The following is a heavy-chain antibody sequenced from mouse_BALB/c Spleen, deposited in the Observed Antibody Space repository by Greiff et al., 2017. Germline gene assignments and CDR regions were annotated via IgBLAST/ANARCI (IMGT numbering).Heavy chain of an antibody. V-gene: IGHV1-5*01. CDR1: GYSFTSYW. D-gene: IGHD2-4*01. CDR3: TSGITTAWFAY. J-gene: IGHJ3*01. CDR2: IYPGNSDT. Sequence: EVKLVESGTVLARPGASVKMSCKASGYSFTSYWMHWVKQRPGQGLEWIGAIYPGNSDTSYNQKFKGKAKLTAVTSASTAYMELSSLTNEDSAVYYCTSGITTAWFAYWGQGTLVTVSA.